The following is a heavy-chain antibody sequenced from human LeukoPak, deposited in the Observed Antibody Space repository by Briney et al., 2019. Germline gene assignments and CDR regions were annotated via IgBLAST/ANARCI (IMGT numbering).Heavy chain of an antibody. V-gene: IGHV3-64D*06. D-gene: IGHD3-22*01. J-gene: IGHJ4*02. CDR3: VRDQRGGSSGYYDS. Sequence: GGSLRLSCSASGFTFSTYFMHWVRQAPGKGLECVSAITGSGGSTYYADSVKGRFTISRDNSKNTLCLQMSSLRAEDTAVYYCVRDQRGGSSGYYDSWGQGTLVTVSS. CDR1: GFTFSTYF. CDR2: ITGSGGST.